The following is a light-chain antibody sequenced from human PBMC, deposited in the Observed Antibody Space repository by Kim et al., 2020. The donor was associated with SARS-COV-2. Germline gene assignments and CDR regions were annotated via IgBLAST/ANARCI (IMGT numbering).Light chain of an antibody. CDR2: EDN. Sequence: GKTATRSCTGRSGSSASNYVQWYQQRPGSALTAVIFEDNQRPSGVPGRSSGYIDSSSNSASLTISGLKTEDEADYFCHSYDTTTHIFGGGTQLTVL. CDR1: SGSSASNY. J-gene: IGLJ2*01. CDR3: HSYDTTTHI. V-gene: IGLV6-57*02.